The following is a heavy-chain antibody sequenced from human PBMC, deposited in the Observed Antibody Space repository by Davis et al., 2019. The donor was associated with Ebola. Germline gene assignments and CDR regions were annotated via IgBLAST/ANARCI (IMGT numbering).Heavy chain of an antibody. J-gene: IGHJ5*02. V-gene: IGHV1-2*02. CDR1: GYTFTGYY. CDR3: AMVVTETGWFAP. D-gene: IGHD2-21*02. CDR2: INPNSGGT. Sequence: ASVKVSCKASGYTFTGYYIHWVRQAPGQGLEWMGWINPNSGGTNYAQKFQGRVTFTRDRSITTAYMELTRLKSDDTGVYYCAMVVTETGWFAPLGRGTPVTVSS.